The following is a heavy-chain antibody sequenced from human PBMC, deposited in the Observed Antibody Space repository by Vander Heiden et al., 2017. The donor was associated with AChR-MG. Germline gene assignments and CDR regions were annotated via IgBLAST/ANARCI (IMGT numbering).Heavy chain of an antibody. V-gene: IGHV1-24*01. J-gene: IGHJ5*02. Sequence: QVQLVQSGAEAKKPGDSVKVSCKVAGYTLTELSMHWVRQAPGKGLEWMGGFDPEDGETIYAQKFQGRVTMTEDTSTDTAYMELSSLRSEDTAVYYCATDGGPGNGIYAPWGFDPWGQGTLVTVSS. CDR1: GYTLTELS. CDR3: ATDGGPGNGIYAPWGFDP. D-gene: IGHD1-26*01. CDR2: FDPEDGET.